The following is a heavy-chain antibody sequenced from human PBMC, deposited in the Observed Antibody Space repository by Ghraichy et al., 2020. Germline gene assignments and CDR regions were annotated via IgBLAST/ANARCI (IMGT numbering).Heavy chain of an antibody. V-gene: IGHV1-46*01. D-gene: IGHD2-15*01. CDR2: INPSGTSA. CDR1: GFTFTNYY. J-gene: IGHJ1*01. Sequence: ASVNVSCKASGFTFTNYYMHWVRQAPGQGLEGMGIINPSGTSATYAQKLQGRVTMTRDTSTSTVYMEMRSLRSEDTAVYYCMRGGVEAFGQHWGQGTLVIVSS. CDR3: MRGGVEAFGQH.